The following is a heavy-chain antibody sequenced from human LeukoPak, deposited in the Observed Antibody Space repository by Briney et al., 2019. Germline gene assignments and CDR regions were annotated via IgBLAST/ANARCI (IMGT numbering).Heavy chain of an antibody. D-gene: IGHD6-19*01. V-gene: IGHV3-30*14. CDR2: MSHDGSVK. J-gene: IGHJ4*02. CDR1: GFTFSSYA. CDR3: VKERTSGWYDFDY. Sequence: GRSLRLSCAASGFTFSSYAMHWVRQAPGKGLEWVAVMSHDGSVKIYADSVKGRFTISRDNSKNSLYLQMSSLRAEDTAVYYCVKERTSGWYDFDYWGQGTLVTVSS.